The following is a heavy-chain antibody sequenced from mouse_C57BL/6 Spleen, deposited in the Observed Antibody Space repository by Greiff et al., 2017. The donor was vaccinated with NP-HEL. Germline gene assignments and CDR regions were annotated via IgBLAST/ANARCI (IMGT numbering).Heavy chain of an antibody. CDR2: INPNNGGT. CDR1: GYTFTDYY. V-gene: IGHV1-26*01. J-gene: IGHJ4*01. Sequence: EVQLQQSGPELVKPGASVKISCKASGYTFTDYYMNWVKQSHGKSLEWIGDINPNNGGTNYNQKFKGKATLTVDKSSSTAYMELRSLTSEDSAVYYCARGRGAMDYWGQGTSVTVSS. CDR3: ARGRGAMDY.